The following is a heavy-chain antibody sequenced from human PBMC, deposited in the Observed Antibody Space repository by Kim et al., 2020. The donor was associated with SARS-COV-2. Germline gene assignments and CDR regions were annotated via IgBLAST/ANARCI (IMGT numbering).Heavy chain of an antibody. J-gene: IGHJ4*02. V-gene: IGHV4-4*02. D-gene: IGHD3-10*01. CDR3: ARDEGYGSGIVVY. Sequence: NSNPSLKSRVTISVDKSKNQFSLKLSSVTAADTAVYYCARDEGYGSGIVVYWGQGTLVTVSS.